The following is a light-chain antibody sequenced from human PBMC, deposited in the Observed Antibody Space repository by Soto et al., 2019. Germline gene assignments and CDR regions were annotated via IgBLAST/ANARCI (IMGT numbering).Light chain of an antibody. CDR2: CAS. V-gene: IGKV1-39*01. CDR1: QGVSSK. J-gene: IGKJ5*01. Sequence: DIQMTQSPSALSASVGDSVTISCRASQGVSSKVNWYQQKPGRAPKLLIHCASTLLSGVSTRFSGRISGTDFTLTISCLQSEDFATYYCQQYYSYPRTFGQGTRLEIK. CDR3: QQYYSYPRT.